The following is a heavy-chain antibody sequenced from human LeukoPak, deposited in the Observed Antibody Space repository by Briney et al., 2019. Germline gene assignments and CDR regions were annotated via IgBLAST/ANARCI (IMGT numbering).Heavy chain of an antibody. Sequence: PSETLSLTCTVSGGSISSSSYYWGWIRQPPGKGLEWIGSIYYSGSTYYNPSLKSRVTISVDTSKNQFSLKLSSVTAADTAVYYCARGPLGNFDYWGQGTLVTVSS. CDR2: IYYSGST. D-gene: IGHD7-27*01. V-gene: IGHV4-39*07. CDR3: ARGPLGNFDY. CDR1: GGSISSSSYY. J-gene: IGHJ4*02.